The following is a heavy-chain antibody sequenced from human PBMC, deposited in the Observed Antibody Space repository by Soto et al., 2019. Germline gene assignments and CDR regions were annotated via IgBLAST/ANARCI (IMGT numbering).Heavy chain of an antibody. Sequence: QITLKESGPTLVKPTQTLTLTCTFSGFSLSTSGVGVGWIRQPPGKALEWLALIYWDDDKRYSPSLKSRLTITQDTPNNQVVRTMTNMEPVDTATYYWAHRMMTTVPKGEWFAPWGQGTLVTVSS. D-gene: IGHD4-17*01. J-gene: IGHJ5*02. CDR3: AHRMMTTVPKGEWFAP. CDR1: GFSLSTSGVG. V-gene: IGHV2-5*02. CDR2: IYWDDDK.